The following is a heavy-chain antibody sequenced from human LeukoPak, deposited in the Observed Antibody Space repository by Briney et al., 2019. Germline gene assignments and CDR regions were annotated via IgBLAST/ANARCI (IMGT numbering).Heavy chain of an antibody. D-gene: IGHD2-2*01. CDR3: AREGVGCSSTSCSFDY. Sequence: ASVKVSCKASGYTFTSYGISWVRQAPGQGLEWMGWISAYNGNTNYAQKLQGRVTMTTDTSTSTAYMELRSLRSDDTAVYYCAREGVGCSSTSCSFDYWGQGTLVTVSS. J-gene: IGHJ4*02. CDR2: ISAYNGNT. V-gene: IGHV1-18*01. CDR1: GYTFTSYG.